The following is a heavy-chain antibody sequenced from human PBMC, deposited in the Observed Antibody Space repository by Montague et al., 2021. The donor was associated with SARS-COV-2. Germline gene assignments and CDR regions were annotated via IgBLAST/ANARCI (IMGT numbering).Heavy chain of an antibody. V-gene: IGHV6-1*01. Sequence: CAISGDSVSSNSAAWSWIRQSPSRGLEWLGRTYYRSKWYNDYAVSVKSRITINPDTSKNQFSLQLNSVTPEDTAVYYCARDDPYCTNGVCYTGNRFDPWGQGTLVTVSS. D-gene: IGHD2-8*01. J-gene: IGHJ5*02. CDR3: ARDDPYCTNGVCYTGNRFDP. CDR1: GDSVSSNSAA. CDR2: TYYRSKWYN.